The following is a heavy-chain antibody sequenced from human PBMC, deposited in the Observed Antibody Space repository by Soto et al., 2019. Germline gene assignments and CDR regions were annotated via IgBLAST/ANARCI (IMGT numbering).Heavy chain of an antibody. CDR2: ITGSGGGT. CDR3: AKRPLTAAGFDC. V-gene: IGHV3-23*01. Sequence: EVQLLESGGGLVQPGGSLRLSWAASGFTFSNYAMTWVRQAPGKGLEWVSVITGSGGGTYFVDSVKGRFTISRDNSKNTVYLQMNSLRAEDTAVYYCAKRPLTAAGFDCWGQGTLVTVSS. D-gene: IGHD6-13*01. J-gene: IGHJ4*02. CDR1: GFTFSNYA.